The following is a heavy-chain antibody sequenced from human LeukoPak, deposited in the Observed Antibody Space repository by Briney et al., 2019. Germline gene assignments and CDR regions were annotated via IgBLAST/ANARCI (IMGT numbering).Heavy chain of an antibody. Sequence: PSETLSLTCTVSGGSIGSNYWTWLRQPPGKGLEYLGCIYYTGGTNYNPSLKSRVTISVDTSKNQFSLKLSSVTAADTAVYFCAKYGNSGWVIDNWGQGTLVTVSS. CDR3: AKYGNSGWVIDN. D-gene: IGHD6-19*01. CDR1: GGSIGSNY. V-gene: IGHV4-59*08. J-gene: IGHJ4*02. CDR2: IYYTGGT.